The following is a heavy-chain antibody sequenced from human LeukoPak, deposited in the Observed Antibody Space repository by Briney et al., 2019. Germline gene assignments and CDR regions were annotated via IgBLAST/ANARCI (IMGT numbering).Heavy chain of an antibody. CDR2: IYYSGST. CDR1: GVSISGYY. Sequence: SETLSLTCTVSGVSISGYYWSWIRQPPGKGLEWIGYIYYSGSTNYNPSLKSRVTISLDTSKNQFSLKLSSVTAADTAVYYCARGYIAMVRGVIYPYFDYWGQGTLVTVSS. CDR3: ARGYIAMVRGVIYPYFDY. D-gene: IGHD3-10*01. J-gene: IGHJ4*02. V-gene: IGHV4-59*01.